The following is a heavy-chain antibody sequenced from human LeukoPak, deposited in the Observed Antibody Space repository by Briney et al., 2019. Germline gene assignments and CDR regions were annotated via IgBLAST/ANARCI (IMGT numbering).Heavy chain of an antibody. CDR1: GFTFSNYG. CDR2: ISGSGGST. CDR3: AKNWEPLLHDY. V-gene: IGHV3-23*01. Sequence: GGSLRLSCAASGFTFSNYGMSWVRQAPGKGLEWVSVISGSGGSTYYADSVKGRFTISRDNAKNSLYLQMNSLRVEDTAVYYCAKNWEPLLHDYWGQGTLVTVSS. D-gene: IGHD1-26*01. J-gene: IGHJ4*02.